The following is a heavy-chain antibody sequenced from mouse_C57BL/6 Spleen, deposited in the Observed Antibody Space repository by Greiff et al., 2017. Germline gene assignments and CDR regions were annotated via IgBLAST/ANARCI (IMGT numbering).Heavy chain of an antibody. D-gene: IGHD6-1*01. V-gene: IGHV1-7*01. CDR1: GYTFTSYW. J-gene: IGHJ4*01. CDR3: ARNASDVEWYDTDY. Sequence: VQLQQSGAELARPGSSVKLSCKASGYTFTSYWMHWVKQRPGQGLEWIGYINPSGGDTKYNQKFKDKATLTEDKSSSTAYMQLSSLTSVISAVYEGARNASDVEWYDTDYWGQGTSVTVSS. CDR2: INPSGGDT.